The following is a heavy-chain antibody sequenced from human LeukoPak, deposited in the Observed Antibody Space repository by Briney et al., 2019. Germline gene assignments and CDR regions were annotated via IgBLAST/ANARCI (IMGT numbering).Heavy chain of an antibody. D-gene: IGHD4-11*01. CDR3: ARVLTVTLYWYYYMDV. J-gene: IGHJ6*03. V-gene: IGHV3-23*01. CDR1: GFTFSNYG. Sequence: PGGSLRLSCAASGFTFSNYGMTWVRQAPGKGLEWVSGISGSGGSTYYADSVKGRFTISRDNAKNSLYLQMNGLRAEDTAVYYCARVLTVTLYWYYYMDVWGKGTTVTVSS. CDR2: ISGSGGST.